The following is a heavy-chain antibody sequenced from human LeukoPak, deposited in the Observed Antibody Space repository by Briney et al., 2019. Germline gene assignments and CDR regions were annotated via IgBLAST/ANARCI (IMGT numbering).Heavy chain of an antibody. D-gene: IGHD3-3*01. Sequence: GGSLRLSCAASGFTFSSYSMNWVRQAPGKGLEWVSSISSSSSYIYYADSVKGRFTISRDNAKNSLYLQMNSLRAEDTAVYYCARVNATSTYYDFWSGYYWFDPWGRGTLVTVSS. CDR2: ISSSSSYI. J-gene: IGHJ5*02. V-gene: IGHV3-21*01. CDR1: GFTFSSYS. CDR3: ARVNATSTYYDFWSGYYWFDP.